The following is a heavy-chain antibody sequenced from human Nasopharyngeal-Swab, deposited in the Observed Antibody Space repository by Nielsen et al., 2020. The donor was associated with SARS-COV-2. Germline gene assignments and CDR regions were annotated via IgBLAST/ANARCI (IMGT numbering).Heavy chain of an antibody. D-gene: IGHD4-17*01. CDR1: GDSVSSNSAA. CDR2: TYYRSKWYN. Sequence: SETLSLTCAISGDSVSSNSAAWNWIRQSPSRGLEWLGRTYYRSKWYNDYAVSVKSRITINPDTSKNQFSLQLNSVTPEDTAVYYCARDYTTVTTFGDYYYYYMDVWGRGTTVTVSS. CDR3: ARDYTTVTTFGDYYYYYMDV. V-gene: IGHV6-1*01. J-gene: IGHJ6*03.